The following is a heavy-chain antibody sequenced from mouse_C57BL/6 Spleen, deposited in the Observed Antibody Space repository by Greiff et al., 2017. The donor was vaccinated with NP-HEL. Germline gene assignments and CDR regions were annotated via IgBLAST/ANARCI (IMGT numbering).Heavy chain of an antibody. CDR3: TREYYGSSYFDY. CDR1: GFTFSSYA. D-gene: IGHD1-1*01. CDR2: ISSGGDYI. Sequence: EVKLVESGEGLVKPGGSLKLSCAASGFTFSSYAMSWVRQTPEKRLEWVAYISSGGDYIYYADTVKGRFTISRDNARNTLYLQMSSLKSEDTAMYYCTREYYGSSYFDYWGQGTTLTVSS. V-gene: IGHV5-9-1*02. J-gene: IGHJ2*01.